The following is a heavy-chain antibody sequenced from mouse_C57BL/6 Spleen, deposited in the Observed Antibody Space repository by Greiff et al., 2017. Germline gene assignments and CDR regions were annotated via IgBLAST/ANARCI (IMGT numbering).Heavy chain of an antibody. CDR2: INPNNGGT. CDR1: GYTFTDYN. Sequence: VQLQQSGPELVKPGASVKIPCKASGYTFTDYNMDWVKQSHGKSLEWIGDINPNNGGTIYNQKFKSKATLTVDKSSSTAYMELRSLTSEDTAVYYCARTTVVATEYYFDYWGQGTTLTVSS. CDR3: ARTTVVATEYYFDY. D-gene: IGHD1-1*01. J-gene: IGHJ2*01. V-gene: IGHV1-18*01.